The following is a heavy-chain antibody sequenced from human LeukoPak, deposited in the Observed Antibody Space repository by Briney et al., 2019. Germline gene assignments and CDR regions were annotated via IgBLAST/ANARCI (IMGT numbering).Heavy chain of an antibody. Sequence: ASVKVSCKASGYTFTSYEMYWVRQAPGQGLAWMGTINPSGGSTGYAQKFQGRVIMTRDTSTSTVYMELSGLRSEDTAMYYCARVRSCGGDCYYFDFWGQGTLVTVSS. J-gene: IGHJ4*02. CDR1: GYTFTSYE. CDR2: INPSGGST. D-gene: IGHD2-21*02. V-gene: IGHV1-46*01. CDR3: ARVRSCGGDCYYFDF.